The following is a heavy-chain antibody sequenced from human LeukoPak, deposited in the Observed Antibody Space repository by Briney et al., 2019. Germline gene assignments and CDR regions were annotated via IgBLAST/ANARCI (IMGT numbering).Heavy chain of an antibody. J-gene: IGHJ6*04. CDR2: FNPNTGGT. D-gene: IGHD3-9*01. CDR1: GYTFTDYY. CDR3: ARGVQLRYFDWFESSAPGDV. Sequence: ASVKVSCKASGYTFTDYYIHWVRQAPGQGLEWMGWFNPNTGGTNYAEKFQGRVTMTRDTSISTAYMELSRLRSDDTAVYYCARGVQLRYFDWFESSAPGDVWGKGTTVTDSS. V-gene: IGHV1-2*02.